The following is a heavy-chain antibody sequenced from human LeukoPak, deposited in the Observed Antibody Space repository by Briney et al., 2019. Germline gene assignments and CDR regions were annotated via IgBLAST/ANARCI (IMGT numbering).Heavy chain of an antibody. J-gene: IGHJ3*02. D-gene: IGHD4-17*01. CDR3: ARFLFYGEMSGAFDI. CDR2: INHSGST. V-gene: IGHV4-34*01. Sequence: SETLSLTCAVYGGSFSGYYWSWIRQPPGKGLEWIGEINHSGSTNYNPSLKSRVTMSVDTSKNQFSLKLSSVTAADTAVYYCARFLFYGEMSGAFDIWGQGTMVTVSS. CDR1: GGSFSGYY.